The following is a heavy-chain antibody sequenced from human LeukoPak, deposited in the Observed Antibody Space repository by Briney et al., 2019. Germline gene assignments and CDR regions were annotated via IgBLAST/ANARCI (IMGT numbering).Heavy chain of an antibody. CDR3: ARAGGISARPYNWFDP. V-gene: IGHV4-39*01. Sequence: SETLSLTCTVSGGSISSYYWGWIRQPPGKGLEWIGSIYYTGNTYYNPSLKSRVTMSVDTSKSQFSLRLSSVTAADTALYYCARAGGISARPYNWFDPWGQGNLVTVSS. J-gene: IGHJ5*02. D-gene: IGHD6-6*01. CDR1: GGSISSYY. CDR2: IYYTGNT.